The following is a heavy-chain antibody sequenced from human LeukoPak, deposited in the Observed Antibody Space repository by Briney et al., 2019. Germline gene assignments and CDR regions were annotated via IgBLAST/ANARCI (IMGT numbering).Heavy chain of an antibody. V-gene: IGHV4-59*02. CDR3: ARGGGSYYIDY. Sequence: PSETLSHTCTVSGGSVRSDYWSWIRQPPGKGLEWIGYTHYSGSPNYNPSLTSRVTISVDTSKNQFSLKLSSVTAADTAVYYCARGGGSYYIDYWGQGTLVTVSS. CDR2: THYSGSP. CDR1: GGSVRSDY. D-gene: IGHD1-26*01. J-gene: IGHJ4*02.